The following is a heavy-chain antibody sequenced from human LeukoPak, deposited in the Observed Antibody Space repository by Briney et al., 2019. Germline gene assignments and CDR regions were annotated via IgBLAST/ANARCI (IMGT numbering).Heavy chain of an antibody. CDR1: GGSISSGGYY. J-gene: IGHJ5*02. V-gene: IGHV4-61*03. CDR3: AREGYNYYGSGKTLDP. Sequence: PSETLSLTCTVSGGSISSGGYYWSWIRQPPGKGLEWIGHIYYSGSTSYNPSLKSRVTVSLDTSKNHFSLKLSSVTAADTAVYYCAREGYNYYGSGKTLDPWGQGTLVTVSS. D-gene: IGHD3-10*01. CDR2: IYYSGST.